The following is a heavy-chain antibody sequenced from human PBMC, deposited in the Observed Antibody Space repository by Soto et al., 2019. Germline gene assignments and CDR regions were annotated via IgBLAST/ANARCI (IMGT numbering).Heavy chain of an antibody. CDR2: ISYDGSNK. J-gene: IGHJ5*02. V-gene: IGHV3-30-3*01. D-gene: IGHD3-16*01. Sequence: GGPLRLSCAASGFTFSSYAMHWVRRAPGKGLEWVAVISYDGSNKYYADSVKGRFTISRDNAKNSLYLQMNSLRAEDTAVYYCARAYYDTKGYSLDPWGLGTLVTVSS. CDR1: GFTFSSYA. CDR3: ARAYYDTKGYSLDP.